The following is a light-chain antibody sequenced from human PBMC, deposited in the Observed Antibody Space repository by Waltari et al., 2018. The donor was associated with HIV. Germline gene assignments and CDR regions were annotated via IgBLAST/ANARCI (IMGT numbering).Light chain of an antibody. CDR1: ALPVKY. J-gene: IGLJ2*01. CDR2: KDV. Sequence: YVLTQSPSLSVSPGQTARISCSGDALPVKYSFWYQQKTGQAPLLLICKDVERPSGVPERFSASTSGTTVILTINGVQAEDEADYYCQSTDSGGTRVVFGGGTRLTVL. CDR3: QSTDSGGTRVV. V-gene: IGLV3-25*03.